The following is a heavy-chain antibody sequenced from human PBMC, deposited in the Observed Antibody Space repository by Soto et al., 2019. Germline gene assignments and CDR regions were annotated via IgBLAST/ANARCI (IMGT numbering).Heavy chain of an antibody. CDR1: GGSFSGYY. V-gene: IGHV4-34*01. D-gene: IGHD3-3*01. CDR3: ARVRDWFDP. J-gene: IGHJ5*02. CDR2: IDHSGYT. Sequence: RTCAVYGGSFSGYYWNWIRQPPGKGLEWIGEIDHSGYTNYNPSLKSRVTISVDTSKNQFSLRLTSVTAADTAVYYCARVRDWFDPWGQGTLVTVSS.